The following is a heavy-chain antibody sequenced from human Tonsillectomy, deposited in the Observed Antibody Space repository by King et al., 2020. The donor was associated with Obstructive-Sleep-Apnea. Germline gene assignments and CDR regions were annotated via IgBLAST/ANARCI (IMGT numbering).Heavy chain of an antibody. CDR2: IYYSGST. Sequence: QLQESGPGLVKPSETLSLPCTVSGGSISSYYWSWIRQPPGKGLEWIGYIYYSGSTNYNPSLKSRVTISVDTSKNQFSLKLSSVTAADTAVYYCASALVRSYYVDYWGQGTLVTVSS. CDR1: GGSISSYY. J-gene: IGHJ4*02. D-gene: IGHD2-21*01. V-gene: IGHV4-59*01. CDR3: ASALVRSYYVDY.